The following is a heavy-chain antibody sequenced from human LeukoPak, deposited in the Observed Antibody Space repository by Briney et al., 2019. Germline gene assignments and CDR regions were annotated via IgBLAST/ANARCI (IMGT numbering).Heavy chain of an antibody. CDR2: INPNSGGT. V-gene: IGHV1-2*02. CDR1: GYTFTGYY. Sequence: ASVKVSCKASGYTFTGYYMHWVRQAPGQGLEWMGWINPNSGGTNYAQKFQGRVTMTRDTSISTAYMELSRLRSDDTAVYYCARGGYYYDSSGYLIHDYWGQGTLVTVSS. J-gene: IGHJ4*02. CDR3: ARGGYYYDSSGYLIHDY. D-gene: IGHD3-22*01.